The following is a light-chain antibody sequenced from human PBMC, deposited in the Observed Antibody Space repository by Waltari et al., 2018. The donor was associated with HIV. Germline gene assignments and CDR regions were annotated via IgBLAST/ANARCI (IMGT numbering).Light chain of an antibody. CDR2: GNT. V-gene: IGLV1-40*01. J-gene: IGLJ2*01. Sequence: QSVLTQPPSVSGAPGQRVTISCTGNNSNIGANYDVPWYQQLPGTAPKLLIYGNTNRPSGVPDRFSGSKSGTSASLVMTGLRAEDEADYYCQSYDSSLSGSEVFGGGTKLSVL. CDR1: NSNIGANYD. CDR3: QSYDSSLSGSEV.